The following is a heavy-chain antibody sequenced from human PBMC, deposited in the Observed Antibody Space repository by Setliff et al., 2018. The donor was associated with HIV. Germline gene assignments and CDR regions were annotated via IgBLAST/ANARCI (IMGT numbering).Heavy chain of an antibody. CDR3: ARGRAYYGSSGYYYFDY. CDR1: GGSFSGYY. J-gene: IGHJ4*02. V-gene: IGHV4-34*01. D-gene: IGHD3-22*01. CDR2: INHSGST. Sequence: SETLSLTCAVYGGSFSGYYWSWIRQPPGKGLEWIGEINHSGSTNYNPSLKSRVNISVDTSKNQFSLKLSSVTAADTAVYYCARGRAYYGSSGYYYFDYWGQGTLVTVSS.